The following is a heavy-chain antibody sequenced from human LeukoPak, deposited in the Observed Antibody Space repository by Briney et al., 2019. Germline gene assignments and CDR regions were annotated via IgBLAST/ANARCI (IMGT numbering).Heavy chain of an antibody. J-gene: IGHJ4*02. Sequence: GGPLRLSCAASGFTFSSSAMSWVRQAPGKGLEWVSAISNNGGYTYYADSVQGRFTISRGNSKSTLCLQMNSLRAEDTAVYYCAKQLGYCSDGSCYFPYWGQGTLVTVSS. CDR3: AKQLGYCSDGSCYFPY. CDR2: ISNNGGYT. V-gene: IGHV3-23*01. D-gene: IGHD2-15*01. CDR1: GFTFSSSA.